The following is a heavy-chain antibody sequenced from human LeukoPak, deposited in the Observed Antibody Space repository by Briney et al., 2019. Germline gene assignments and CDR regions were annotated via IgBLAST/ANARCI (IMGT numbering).Heavy chain of an antibody. J-gene: IGHJ4*02. CDR3: ARRGYSYGPSGSFDF. Sequence: SETLSLTCTVSGVSISDYYWSWIRQPPRKGLEWIGYIYYIGSINYNYNPSLKSRVTISVDTSKNQFSLRLTLVTAADTAVYYCARRGYSYGPSGSFDFWGQGTLVTVSS. CDR2: IYYIGSINY. V-gene: IGHV4-59*12. D-gene: IGHD5-18*01. CDR1: GVSISDYY.